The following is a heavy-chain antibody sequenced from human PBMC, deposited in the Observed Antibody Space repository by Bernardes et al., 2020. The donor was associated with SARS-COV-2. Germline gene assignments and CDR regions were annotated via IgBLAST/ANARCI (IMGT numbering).Heavy chain of an antibody. Sequence: GGSLRLSCAASGFTFSSYWMHWVRQGPGKGLVWVSRVNSDWSSTCYADSVKGSFVISRDNAKNTLYLQMTSLVAEETAVYYCARSPPCCIEAYYSYYYGMDVWGQGTTVTVSS. CDR3: ARSPPCCIEAYYSYYYGMDV. D-gene: IGHD2-15*01. V-gene: IGHV3-74*01. J-gene: IGHJ6*02. CDR1: GFTFSSYW. CDR2: VNSDWSST.